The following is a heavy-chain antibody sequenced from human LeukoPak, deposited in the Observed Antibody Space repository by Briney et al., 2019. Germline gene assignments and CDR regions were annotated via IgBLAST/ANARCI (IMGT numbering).Heavy chain of an antibody. D-gene: IGHD5-18*01. Sequence: ASVKVSCKASGYTFTSYDINWVRQATGQGLEWMGWMNPNSGNTGYAQKFQGRVTITRNTSISTAYMELSSLRSEDTAVYYCARLVSLGGYSYGWLYYFDYWGQGTLVTASS. V-gene: IGHV1-8*03. J-gene: IGHJ4*02. CDR2: MNPNSGNT. CDR1: GYTFTSYD. CDR3: ARLVSLGGYSYGWLYYFDY.